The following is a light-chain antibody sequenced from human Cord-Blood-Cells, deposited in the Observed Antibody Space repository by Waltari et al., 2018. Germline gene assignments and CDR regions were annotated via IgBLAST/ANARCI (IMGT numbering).Light chain of an antibody. Sequence: EIVLTQSPGTLSFLRGERATLPCRASQSVSSSYLAWYQQKPGQAPRLLIYGASSRATGIPDRFSGSGSGTDFTLTISRLEPEDFAVYYCQQYGSSPETFGQGTKLEIK. V-gene: IGKV3-20*01. J-gene: IGKJ2*01. CDR3: QQYGSSPET. CDR2: GAS. CDR1: QSVSSSY.